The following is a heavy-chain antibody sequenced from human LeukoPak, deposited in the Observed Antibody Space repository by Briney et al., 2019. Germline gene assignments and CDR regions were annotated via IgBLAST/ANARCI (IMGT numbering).Heavy chain of an antibody. Sequence: GGSLRLSCAASGFTFSSYWMSWVRQAPGKGLEWVANIKQDGSEKYYVDSEKGRFTISRDNAKNSLYLQMNSLRAEDTAVYYCARTRPYYYDSSGYYSPHYYFDYWGQGTLVTVSS. CDR2: IKQDGSEK. D-gene: IGHD3-22*01. CDR1: GFTFSSYW. V-gene: IGHV3-7*01. J-gene: IGHJ4*02. CDR3: ARTRPYYYDSSGYYSPHYYFDY.